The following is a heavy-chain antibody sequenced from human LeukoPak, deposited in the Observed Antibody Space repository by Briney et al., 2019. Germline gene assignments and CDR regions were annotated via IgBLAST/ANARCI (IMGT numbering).Heavy chain of an antibody. V-gene: IGHV3-7*01. J-gene: IGHJ6*04. CDR2: LKQDGSGR. Sequence: GGSLRLSCGGSGFSVTSYWMSWVRQAPGKGLEWVASLKQDGSGRYYVDSVKGRFTIARDDAKNSLYLQMNSLRAEDTAVYYCAELGITMIGGVWGKGTTVTISS. CDR3: AELGITMIGGV. CDR1: GFSVTSYW. D-gene: IGHD3-10*02.